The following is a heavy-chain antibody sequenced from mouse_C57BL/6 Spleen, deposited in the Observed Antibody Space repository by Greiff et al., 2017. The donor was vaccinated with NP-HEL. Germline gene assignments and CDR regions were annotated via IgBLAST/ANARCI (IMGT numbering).Heavy chain of an antibody. V-gene: IGHV1-81*01. J-gene: IGHJ2*01. CDR1: GYTFTSYG. CDR3: AAQPLLLRDD. CDR2: IYPRSGNT. D-gene: IGHD1-1*01. Sequence: QVQLMESGAELARPGASVKLSCTASGYTFTSYGISWVKQRTGQGLEWIGEIYPRSGNTYYNEKFKGKATLTADKSSSTAYMELRSLTSEDSAVYFCAAQPLLLRDDWGKGTTLTVSS.